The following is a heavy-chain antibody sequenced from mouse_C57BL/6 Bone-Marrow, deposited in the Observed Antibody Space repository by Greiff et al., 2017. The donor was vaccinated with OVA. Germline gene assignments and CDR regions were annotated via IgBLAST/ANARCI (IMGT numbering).Heavy chain of an antibody. V-gene: IGHV1-82*01. CDR3: AREGYGSSLYWYFDV. CDR1: GYAFSSSW. D-gene: IGHD1-1*01. Sequence: QVQLQQSGPELVKPGASVKISCKASGYAFSSSWMNWVKQRPGKGLEWIGRIYPGDGDTNYNGKFKGKATLTADKSSSTAYMQLSSLTSEDSAVYFCAREGYGSSLYWYFDVWGTGTTVTVSS. J-gene: IGHJ1*03. CDR2: IYPGDGDT.